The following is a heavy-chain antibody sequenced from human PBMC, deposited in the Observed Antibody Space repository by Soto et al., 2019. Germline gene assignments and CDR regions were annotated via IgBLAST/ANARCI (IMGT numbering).Heavy chain of an antibody. J-gene: IGHJ6*02. CDR1: GFSFSDSY. D-gene: IGHD3-10*01. V-gene: IGHV3-11*06. CDR3: AKDRGGYGPPDV. Sequence: QVQLVESGGGLVKPGGSLRLSCAASGFSFSDSYMSWVRQAPGKGLEWVAYISGSSGYTGYADSVKGRFTISRDNAKNPLYLQMNSLRVEDTGVYYCAKDRGGYGPPDVWGQGTTVTVSS. CDR2: ISGSSGYT.